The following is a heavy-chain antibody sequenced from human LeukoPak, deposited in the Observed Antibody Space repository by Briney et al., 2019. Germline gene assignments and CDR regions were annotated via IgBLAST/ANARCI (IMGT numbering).Heavy chain of an antibody. V-gene: IGHV1-18*01. CDR2: INAYNDNT. D-gene: IGHD1-26*01. J-gene: IGHJ6*03. Sequence: ASVKVSCKASGYTFNSAGISWVRQAPGQGLEWMGWINAYNDNTKYAEKLQSRVTMTTDTSTSTAYMELRSLRSDDTAVYYCARTTNSYYYYYYIDVWGKGTTVTVSS. CDR1: GYTFNSAG. CDR3: ARTTNSYYYYYYIDV.